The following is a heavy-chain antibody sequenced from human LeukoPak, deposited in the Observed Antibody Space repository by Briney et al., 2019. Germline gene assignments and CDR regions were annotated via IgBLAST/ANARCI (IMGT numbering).Heavy chain of an antibody. CDR2: ISYDGSNK. J-gene: IGHJ4*02. Sequence: GGSLRLSCAASGFTFSSYAMHWGRQAPGKGLEWVAGISYDGSNKYYADSVKGRFTISRDNSKNTLYLQMNSLRAEDTAVYYCARDRSWIQLWLTLDYWGQGTLVTVSS. CDR1: GFTFSSYA. V-gene: IGHV3-30*04. CDR3: ARDRSWIQLWLTLDY. D-gene: IGHD5-18*01.